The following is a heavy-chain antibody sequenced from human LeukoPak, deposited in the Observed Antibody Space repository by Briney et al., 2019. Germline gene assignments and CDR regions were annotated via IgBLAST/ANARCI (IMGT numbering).Heavy chain of an antibody. CDR2: MNPNSGNT. CDR1: GYTFTSYD. Sequence: ASVKVSRKASGYTFTSYDINWVRQATGQGLEWMGWMNPNSGNTGYAQKFQGRVTMTRNTSISTAYMELSSLRSEDTAVYYCARGIVVVVAADNWFDPWGQGTLVTVSS. V-gene: IGHV1-8*01. D-gene: IGHD2-15*01. CDR3: ARGIVVVVAADNWFDP. J-gene: IGHJ5*02.